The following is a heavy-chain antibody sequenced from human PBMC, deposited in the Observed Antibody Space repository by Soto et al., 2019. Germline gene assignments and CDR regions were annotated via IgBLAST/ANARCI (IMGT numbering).Heavy chain of an antibody. Sequence: PSETLSLTCAVSGGSISSGDYPWSWIRQPPGKGLEWVSTVSSAGDTFYPGSVRGRFTISRENAKNSLFLQMNSLRDGDAGVYYCARDRMISVSTTLHYYGMDVWGQGTAVTSP. CDR1: GGSISSGDYP. CDR3: ARDRMISVSTTLHYYGMDV. CDR2: VSSAGDT. D-gene: IGHD1-26*01. V-gene: IGHV3-13*01. J-gene: IGHJ6*02.